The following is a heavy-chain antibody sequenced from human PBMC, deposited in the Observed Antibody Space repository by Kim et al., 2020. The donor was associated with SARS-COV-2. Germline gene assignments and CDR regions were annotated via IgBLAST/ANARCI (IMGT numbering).Heavy chain of an antibody. J-gene: IGHJ6*02. Sequence: GGSLRLSCAASGFTFSSYSMNWVRQAPGKGLEWVSYISSSSSTIYYADSVKGRFTISRDNAKNSLYLQMNSLRDEDTAVYYCAREAYYYGSGSYKFGMDVWGQGTTVTVSS. CDR1: GFTFSSYS. CDR3: AREAYYYGSGSYKFGMDV. D-gene: IGHD3-10*01. V-gene: IGHV3-48*02. CDR2: ISSSSSTI.